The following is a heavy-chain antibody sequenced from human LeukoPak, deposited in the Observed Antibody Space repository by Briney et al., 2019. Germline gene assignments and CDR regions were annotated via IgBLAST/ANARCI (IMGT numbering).Heavy chain of an antibody. CDR3: VRDRELNY. D-gene: IGHD1-7*01. J-gene: IGHJ4*02. V-gene: IGHV4-30-4*01. CDR1: GDSISSGDYY. Sequence: PSQTLSLTCTVSGDSISSGDYYWSWIRQPPGKGLEWIGYIYYSGSTSYNPSLKSRVTMSVDTSKNQFSLKLTSVTAADTAVYYCVRDRELNYWGQGTLVTVSS. CDR2: IYYSGST.